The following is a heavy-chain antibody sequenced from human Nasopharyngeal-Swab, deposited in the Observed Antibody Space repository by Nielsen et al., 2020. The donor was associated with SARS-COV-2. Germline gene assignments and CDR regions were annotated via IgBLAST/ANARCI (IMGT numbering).Heavy chain of an antibody. D-gene: IGHD5/OR15-5a*01. CDR3: AGHSSTTRGWFDP. CDR2: IFYTGNT. Sequence: SETLCLTCTASGGSINSYYWSWIRQSPGEGLEWIGYIFYTGNTKSNPSLKSRVTLSVDTSKTQLSLNLTSVTAADTAVYYCAGHSSTTRGWFDPWGQGTLVTVSS. V-gene: IGHV4-59*08. CDR1: GGSINSYY. J-gene: IGHJ5*02.